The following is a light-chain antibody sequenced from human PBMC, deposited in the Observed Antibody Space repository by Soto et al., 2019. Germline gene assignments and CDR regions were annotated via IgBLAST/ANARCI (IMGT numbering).Light chain of an antibody. J-gene: IGLJ3*02. CDR3: QSYDSSLSGVV. CDR2: GDI. CDR1: SSNIGAGYD. Sequence: QLVLTQPPSVSGAPGQRVTISCTGSSSNIGAGYDVHWYQQLPGTAPKLIIFGDINRPSGVPDRFSGSKSGTSASLAITGLQAEDEADYYCQSYDSSLSGVVFGGGTKLTVL. V-gene: IGLV1-40*01.